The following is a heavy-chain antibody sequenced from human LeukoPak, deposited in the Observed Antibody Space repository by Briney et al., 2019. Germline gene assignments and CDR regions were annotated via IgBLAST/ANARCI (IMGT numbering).Heavy chain of an antibody. J-gene: IGHJ4*02. Sequence: ASVKVSCKASGYTFTSYDINWVRQATGQGLEWMGWMNPNSGNTGYAQKFQGRVTMTRNTSISTAYMELSSLRSEDTAVYYCARGRIMILGVVQDYWGQGTLVTVSS. D-gene: IGHD3-3*01. V-gene: IGHV1-8*01. CDR3: ARGRIMILGVVQDY. CDR1: GYTFTSYD. CDR2: MNPNSGNT.